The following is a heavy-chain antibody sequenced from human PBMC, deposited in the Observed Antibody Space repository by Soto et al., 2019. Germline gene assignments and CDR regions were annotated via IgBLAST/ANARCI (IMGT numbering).Heavy chain of an antibody. CDR2: ISAYNGNT. CDR1: GYTFTSYG. Sequence: ASAKVSCKASGYTFTSYGISWVRQAPGQGLEWMGWISAYNGNTNYAQKLQGRVTMTTDTSTSTAYMELRSLRSDDTAVYYCARDRSGSYLSPYYYGMDVWGQGTTVTVSS. V-gene: IGHV1-18*01. CDR3: ARDRSGSYLSPYYYGMDV. D-gene: IGHD1-26*01. J-gene: IGHJ6*02.